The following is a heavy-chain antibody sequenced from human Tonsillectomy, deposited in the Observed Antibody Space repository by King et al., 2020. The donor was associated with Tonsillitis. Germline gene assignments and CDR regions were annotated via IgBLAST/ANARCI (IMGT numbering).Heavy chain of an antibody. CDR2: ISYDGSNK. CDR3: AKEALAVVGTGDFQH. Sequence: VQLVESGGGVVQPGRSLRVSCAASGFTFSSYGMHWVRQAPGKGLEWVAVISYDGSNKYYAESVKGRFTISRDNSKNTLYLQMNSLRAEDTAVYYCAKEALAVVGTGDFQHWGQGTLVTVS. D-gene: IGHD6-19*01. J-gene: IGHJ1*01. V-gene: IGHV3-30*18. CDR1: GFTFSSYG.